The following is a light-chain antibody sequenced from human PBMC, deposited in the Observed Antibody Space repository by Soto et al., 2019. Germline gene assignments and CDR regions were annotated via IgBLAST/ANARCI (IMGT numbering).Light chain of an antibody. CDR3: QTWDTGIVL. CDR2: VNSDGSH. V-gene: IGLV4-69*01. J-gene: IGLJ2*01. Sequence: QSVLTQSPSASASLGASVKLTCTLSSGHSNYAIAWHQQLPEKGPRYLMKVNSDGSHSKGDGIPDRFSVSSSGAERYLTISSLQSEDEADYYCQTWDTGIVLFGGGTKVTVL. CDR1: SGHSNYA.